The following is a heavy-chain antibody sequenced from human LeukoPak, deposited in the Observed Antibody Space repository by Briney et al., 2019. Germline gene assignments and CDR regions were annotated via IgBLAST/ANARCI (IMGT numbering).Heavy chain of an antibody. CDR1: GDTLTELF. CDR2: LHPEDGET. D-gene: IGHD6-6*01. CDR3: ATAEQLD. V-gene: IGHV1-24*01. Sequence: ASLKVSCRVSGDTLTELFIHWVRQAPGKGLEWMGGLHPEDGETIYAQKFPGRVTMTEDTSTDTVYMDLSSLRSEGSAVYYCATAEQLDWGQGTLVTVSS. J-gene: IGHJ4*02.